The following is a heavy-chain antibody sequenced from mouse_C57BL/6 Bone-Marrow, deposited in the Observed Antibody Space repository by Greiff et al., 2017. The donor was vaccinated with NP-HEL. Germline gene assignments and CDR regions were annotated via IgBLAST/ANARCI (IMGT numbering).Heavy chain of an antibody. Sequence: VQLQQSGPELVRPGASVKIPCKASGYTFTDYNMDWVKQSHGKSLEWIGDINPNNGGTIYNQKFKGKATLTVDKSSSTAYMELRSLTSEDTAVYYCARSGGWLLRPYAMDYWGQGTSVTVSS. CDR2: INPNNGGT. CDR3: ARSGGWLLRPYAMDY. CDR1: GYTFTDYN. J-gene: IGHJ4*01. V-gene: IGHV1-18*01. D-gene: IGHD2-3*01.